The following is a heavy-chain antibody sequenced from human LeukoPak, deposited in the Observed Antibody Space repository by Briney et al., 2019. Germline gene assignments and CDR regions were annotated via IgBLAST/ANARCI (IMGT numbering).Heavy chain of an antibody. CDR3: AREVGELDFDY. CDR1: GYTFTSYY. D-gene: IGHD3-10*01. V-gene: IGHV1-46*01. Sequence: ASVKVSCKASGYTFTSYYMHWVRQAPGQGLEWMGLINPSGGSTSYAQKFQGRVTMTRDTSTSTVYMELSSLRSEDTAVYYCAREVGELDFDYWGQGALVTVSS. CDR2: INPSGGST. J-gene: IGHJ4*02.